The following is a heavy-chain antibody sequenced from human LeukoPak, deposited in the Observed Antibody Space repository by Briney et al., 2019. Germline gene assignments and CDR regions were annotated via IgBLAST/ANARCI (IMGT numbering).Heavy chain of an antibody. CDR3: AREAGTTNPFDY. CDR1: GYTFTGYY. Sequence: GASVKVSCKASGYTFTGYYMHWVRQAPGQGLEWMGWINPNSGGTNYAQKFQGRVTMTRDTSISTAYMELSSLRSEDTAVYYCAREAGTTNPFDYWGQGTLVTVSS. CDR2: INPNSGGT. D-gene: IGHD1-1*01. J-gene: IGHJ4*02. V-gene: IGHV1-2*02.